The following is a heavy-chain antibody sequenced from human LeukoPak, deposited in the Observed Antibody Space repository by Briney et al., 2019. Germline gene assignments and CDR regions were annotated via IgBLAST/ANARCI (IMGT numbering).Heavy chain of an antibody. D-gene: IGHD4-23*01. J-gene: IGHJ6*03. CDR1: GYTFTSYG. CDR3: ARGGGNSAYYYYYMDV. CDR2: IIPIFGTA. V-gene: IGHV1-69*13. Sequence: ASVKVSCKASGYTFTSYGISWVRQAPGQGLEWMGGIIPIFGTANYAQKFQGRVTITADESTSTAYMELSSLRSEDTAVYYCARGGGNSAYYYYYMDVWGKGTTVTVSS.